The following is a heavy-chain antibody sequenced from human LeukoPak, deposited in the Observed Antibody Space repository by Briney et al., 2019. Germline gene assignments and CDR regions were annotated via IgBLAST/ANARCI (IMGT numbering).Heavy chain of an antibody. CDR2: IYYSGST. CDR3: ARGVPYGDYVLEKLGGDY. D-gene: IGHD4-17*01. Sequence: GSLRLSCEASGFTFTTYSMTWIRQPPGKGLEWIGYIYYSGSTNYNPSLKSRVTISVDTSKNQFSLKLSSVTAADTAVYYCARGVPYGDYVLEKLGGDYWGQGTLVTVSS. J-gene: IGHJ4*02. CDR1: GFTFTTYS. V-gene: IGHV4-59*12.